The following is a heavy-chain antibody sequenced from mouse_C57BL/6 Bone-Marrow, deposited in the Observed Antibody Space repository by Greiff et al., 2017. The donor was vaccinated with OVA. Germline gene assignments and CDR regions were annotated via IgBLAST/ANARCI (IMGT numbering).Heavy chain of an antibody. CDR3: ATLQLGRGYYYAMDY. J-gene: IGHJ4*01. V-gene: IGHV1-53*01. D-gene: IGHD4-1*02. CDR2: INPSNGGT. Sequence: VQLQQSGTELVKPGASVKLSCKASGYTFTSYWMHWVKQRPGQGLEWIGNINPSNGGTNYNEKFKSKATLTVDKSSSTAYMQLSSLTSEDSAVYYCATLQLGRGYYYAMDYWGQGTSVTVSS. CDR1: GYTFTSYW.